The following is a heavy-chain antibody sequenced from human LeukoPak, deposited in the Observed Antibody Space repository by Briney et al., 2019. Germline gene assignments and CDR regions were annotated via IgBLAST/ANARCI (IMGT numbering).Heavy chain of an antibody. D-gene: IGHD1-26*01. Sequence: GGSLRLSCAASGFTFSNYGMSWVRQAPGKGLEWVSGISGSGGRTDYADSVKGRFIISRDNAKNTLFLQMNSLRAEDTAVYYCAKGSREWELLDAFDIWGQGTMVTVSS. CDR1: GFTFSNYG. CDR2: ISGSGGRT. J-gene: IGHJ3*02. V-gene: IGHV3-23*01. CDR3: AKGSREWELLDAFDI.